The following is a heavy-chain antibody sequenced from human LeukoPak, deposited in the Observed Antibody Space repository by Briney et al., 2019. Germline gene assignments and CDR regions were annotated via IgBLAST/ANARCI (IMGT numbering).Heavy chain of an antibody. CDR2: ISSSGSTI. CDR3: AQLGITMIGGV. D-gene: IGHD3-10*02. Sequence: GGSLRLSCAASGFTFSSYEMNWVRQAPGKGLEWVPYISSSGSTIYYADSVKGRFTISRDNAKNSLYLQMNSLRAEDTAVYYCAQLGITMIGGVWGKGTTVTISS. CDR1: GFTFSSYE. V-gene: IGHV3-48*03. J-gene: IGHJ6*04.